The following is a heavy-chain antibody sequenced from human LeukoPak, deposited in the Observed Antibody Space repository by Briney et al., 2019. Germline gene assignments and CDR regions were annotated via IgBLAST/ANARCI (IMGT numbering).Heavy chain of an antibody. Sequence: PGGSLRLSCAASGFTFSNYWMTWVRQAPGKGLEWVSYISSSSSTIYYADSVKGRFTISRDNAKNSLYLQMNSLRAEDTAVYYCARDQSGYSYGYRFDAFDIWGQGTMVTVSS. CDR1: GFTFSNYW. J-gene: IGHJ3*02. V-gene: IGHV3-48*01. CDR3: ARDQSGYSYGYRFDAFDI. D-gene: IGHD5-18*01. CDR2: ISSSSSTI.